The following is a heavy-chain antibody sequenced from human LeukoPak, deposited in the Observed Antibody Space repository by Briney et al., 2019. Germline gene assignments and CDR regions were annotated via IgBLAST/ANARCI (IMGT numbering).Heavy chain of an antibody. CDR2: ISTSGSTI. CDR3: ARAWHSSGGVGYGMDV. J-gene: IGHJ6*02. D-gene: IGHD2-8*02. Sequence: GGSLRLSCAASGFTFSGYEMNWVRQAPGKGLEWVSCISTSGSTIYYADSVKGRFTNSRDNAKNSLYLQMNGLRVEDTAVYYCARAWHSSGGVGYGMDVWGQGTTVTVSS. V-gene: IGHV3-48*03. CDR1: GFTFSGYE.